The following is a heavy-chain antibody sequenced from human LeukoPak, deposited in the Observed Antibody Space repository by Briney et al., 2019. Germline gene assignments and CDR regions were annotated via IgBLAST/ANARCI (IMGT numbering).Heavy chain of an antibody. J-gene: IGHJ4*02. D-gene: IGHD5-18*01. V-gene: IGHV4-31*02. Sequence: WVRQHPGKGLEWIGYIYYSGSTYYNPSLKSRVTISVDTSKNQFSLKLSSVTAADTAVYYCARVSGTAMIDYWGQGTLVTVSS. CDR2: IYYSGST. CDR3: ARVSGTAMIDY.